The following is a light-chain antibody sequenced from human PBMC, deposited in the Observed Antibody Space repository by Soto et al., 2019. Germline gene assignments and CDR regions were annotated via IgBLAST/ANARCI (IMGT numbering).Light chain of an antibody. Sequence: QSALTQPASVSGSPGQSITISCTGTSSDFGSYNLVSWYRHHPGKAPKLMIYDVSKRPSGVSHRFSGSKSGNTASLTISGLQAEDEADYYCSSYAGSSTFVLFGGGTRSPS. V-gene: IGLV2-23*02. CDR1: SSDFGSYNL. J-gene: IGLJ2*01. CDR3: SSYAGSSTFVL. CDR2: DVS.